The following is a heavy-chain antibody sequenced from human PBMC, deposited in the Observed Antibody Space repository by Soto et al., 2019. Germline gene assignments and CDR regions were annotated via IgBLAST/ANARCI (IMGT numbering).Heavy chain of an antibody. D-gene: IGHD6-13*01. CDR3: ASGSSWTYYFDY. CDR1: GYTFTVYY. V-gene: IGHV1-2*04. CDR2: INPNSGGT. J-gene: IGHJ4*02. Sequence: GASVKVSCKASGYTFTVYYMHWVRQAPGQGLEWMGWINPNSGGTNYAQRFQGWVTMTRDTSISTAYMELSRLRSDDTAVYYCASGSSWTYYFDYWGQGTLVTVSS.